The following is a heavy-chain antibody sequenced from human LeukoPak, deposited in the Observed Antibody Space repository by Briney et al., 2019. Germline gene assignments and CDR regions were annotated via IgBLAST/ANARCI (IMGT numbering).Heavy chain of an antibody. CDR2: INPYSGDT. CDR3: ARDGPCSSTSCQNFDF. D-gene: IGHD2-2*01. Sequence: APLKPSCKASGYTFNGYYIHWVRQAPGQGLEWMGWINPYSGDTNYAQKFQGRVTMTRDTSISTAYMELSSLRSDDTAVYYCARDGPCSSTSCQNFDFWGQGTLVTVPS. CDR1: GYTFNGYY. J-gene: IGHJ4*02. V-gene: IGHV1-2*02.